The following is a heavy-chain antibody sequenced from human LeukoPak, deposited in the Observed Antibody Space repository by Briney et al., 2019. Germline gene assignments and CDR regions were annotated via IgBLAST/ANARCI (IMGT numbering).Heavy chain of an antibody. CDR1: GFTFSSSA. CDR2: INSSGGRT. CDR3: AKAPVTSCRGAYCYPFDS. D-gene: IGHD2-21*01. V-gene: IGHV3-23*01. J-gene: IGHJ4*02. Sequence: GGSLRLSCTTSGFTFSSSAMSWVRQAPGKGLEWVSDINSSGGRTYYADSVRGRFTISRDNSKNTLYLQMNSLRAEDAAVYFCAKAPVTSCRGAYCYPFDSWGQGTLVTVSS.